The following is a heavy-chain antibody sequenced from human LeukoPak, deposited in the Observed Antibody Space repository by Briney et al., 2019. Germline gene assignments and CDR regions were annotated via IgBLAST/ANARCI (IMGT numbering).Heavy chain of an antibody. D-gene: IGHD3-10*01. CDR1: GYTFTSYD. CDR2: MNPNSGNT. Sequence: ASVKVSCKASGYTFTSYDINWARQATGQGLEWMGWMNPNSGNTGYAQKFQGRVTMTRNTSISTAYMELSSLRSEDTAVYYCARGRPYYGSGSYGYWGQGTLVTVSS. J-gene: IGHJ4*02. V-gene: IGHV1-8*01. CDR3: ARGRPYYGSGSYGY.